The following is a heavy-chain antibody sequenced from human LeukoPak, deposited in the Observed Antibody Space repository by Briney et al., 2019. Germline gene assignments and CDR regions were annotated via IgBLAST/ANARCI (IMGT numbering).Heavy chain of an antibody. V-gene: IGHV4-38-2*01. CDR3: ARVSDGSGSYYFDY. CDR2: IYHSGNT. Sequence: PSETLSLTCAVSGYSISSGYYWGWIRQPPGKGLEWIGSIYHSGNTYYNPSLRGRVTISLDTSKNQFSLKLSSVTAAGTAVYYCARVSDGSGSYYFDYWGQGTLVTVSS. J-gene: IGHJ4*02. D-gene: IGHD1-26*01. CDR1: GYSISSGYY.